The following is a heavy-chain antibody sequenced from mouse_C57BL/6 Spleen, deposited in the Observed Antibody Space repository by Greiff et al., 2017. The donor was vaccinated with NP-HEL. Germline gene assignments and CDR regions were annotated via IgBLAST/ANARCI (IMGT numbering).Heavy chain of an antibody. CDR2: IYPGSGST. CDR3: ARRREKWGAMDF. Sequence: VQLQQPGAELVKPGASVKMSCKASGYTFTSYWITWVKQRPGQGLEWIGDIYPGSGSTNYNEKFKSKATLTVDTSSSTAYMQLSSLTSEDSAVYYCARRREKWGAMDFWGQGTSVTVSS. J-gene: IGHJ4*01. CDR1: GYTFTSYW. V-gene: IGHV1-55*01.